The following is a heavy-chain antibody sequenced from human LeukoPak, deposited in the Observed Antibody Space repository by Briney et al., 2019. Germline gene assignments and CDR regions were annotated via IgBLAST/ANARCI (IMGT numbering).Heavy chain of an antibody. CDR3: AKDLVGQWLGFSLFDY. J-gene: IGHJ4*02. CDR1: GFTFCSYA. V-gene: IGHV3-30*18. CDR2: ISYDGSNK. D-gene: IGHD6-19*01. Sequence: PGGSLRLSCAASGFTFCSYAMSWVRQAPGKGLEWVAVISYDGSNKYYADSVKGRFTISRDNSKNTLYLQMNSLRAEDTAVYYCAKDLVGQWLGFSLFDYWGQGTLVTVSS.